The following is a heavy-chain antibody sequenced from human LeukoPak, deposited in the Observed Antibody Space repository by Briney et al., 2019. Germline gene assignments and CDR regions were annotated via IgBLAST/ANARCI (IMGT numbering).Heavy chain of an antibody. V-gene: IGHV3-53*01. CDR3: ARACRVRGVISYYYYYYMDV. J-gene: IGHJ6*03. Sequence: GGSLRLSCAASGFTVSSNYMSWVRQAPGKGLEWVSVIYSGGSTYYADSVKGRFTISRDNSKNTLYLQMNSLRAEDTAVYYCARACRVRGVISYYYYYYMDVWGKGTTVTISS. CDR2: IYSGGST. D-gene: IGHD3-10*01. CDR1: GFTVSSNY.